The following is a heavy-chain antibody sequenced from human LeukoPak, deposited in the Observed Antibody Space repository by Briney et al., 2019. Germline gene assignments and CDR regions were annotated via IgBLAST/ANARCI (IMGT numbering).Heavy chain of an antibody. CDR3: ARERHDSSGYYSGWFDP. Sequence: SVKVSCKASGGTFSNYAISWVRQAPGQGLEWMGGIIPIFGTANYAQKFQGRVTIIADKSTSTAYMELSSLRSEDTAVYYCARERHDSSGYYSGWFDPWGQGTLVTVSS. V-gene: IGHV1-69*06. CDR2: IIPIFGTA. D-gene: IGHD3-22*01. J-gene: IGHJ5*02. CDR1: GGTFSNYA.